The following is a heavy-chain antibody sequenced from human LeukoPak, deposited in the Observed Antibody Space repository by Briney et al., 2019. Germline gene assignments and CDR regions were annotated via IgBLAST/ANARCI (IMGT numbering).Heavy chain of an antibody. D-gene: IGHD4-23*01. CDR2: IWYDGSNK. J-gene: IGHJ4*02. CDR1: GFTFSGFG. CDR3: ARGRGADYGGNSGYFDY. V-gene: IGHV3-33*01. Sequence: GKSLRLSCAASGFTFSGFGMHWVRQDPGKGLEWVAVIWYDGSNKYYADSVKGRFTISRDNPKNTLYVQMNSLRAEDTAVYYCARGRGADYGGNSGYFDYWGQGTLVTVSS.